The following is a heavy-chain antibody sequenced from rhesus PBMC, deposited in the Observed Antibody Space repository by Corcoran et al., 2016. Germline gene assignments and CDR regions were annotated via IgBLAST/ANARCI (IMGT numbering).Heavy chain of an antibody. CDR1: GGSISSNY. CDR3: ARDDRGAGRSWDY. D-gene: IGHD1-1*01. J-gene: IGHJ4*01. V-gene: IGHV4-160*01. CDR2: IRSGGSP. Sequence: QVQLQQWGEGLVKPSETLSLTCAVYGGSISSNYWSWIPQPPGKGLEWIGRIRSGGSPNYNPALKRRATISIDKSKNKFSLKLSSVNAADTAVYYCARDDRGAGRSWDYWGQGVLVTVSS.